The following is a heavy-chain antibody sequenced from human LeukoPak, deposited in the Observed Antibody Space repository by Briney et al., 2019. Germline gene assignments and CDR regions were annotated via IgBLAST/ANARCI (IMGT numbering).Heavy chain of an antibody. Sequence: SKTLSLTCTVSGGSISSYYWTWIRQSAGKGLEWIGRINTSGSTNYNPSLRSRVTMSVNTSKNQFSLNLTSVTAADTAVYSCAREGGDPRWLDPWGQGTLVTVSS. V-gene: IGHV4-4*07. CDR2: INTSGST. D-gene: IGHD6-25*01. J-gene: IGHJ5*02. CDR3: AREGGDPRWLDP. CDR1: GGSISSYY.